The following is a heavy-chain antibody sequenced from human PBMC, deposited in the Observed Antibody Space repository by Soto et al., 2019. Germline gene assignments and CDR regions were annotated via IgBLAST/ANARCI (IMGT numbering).Heavy chain of an antibody. Sequence: QVQLVQSGVEVQKPGASVKVSCKASGYTFSSYVINWLRQAPGQGLEWMGWISPYNGNTNYGQNLQGRVTMTTDTSTSIVAMKLMRLRSDDTVVYYCAREGGVWGSFRYFDYWGQGTLVTVSP. CDR1: GYTFSSYV. D-gene: IGHD3-16*02. V-gene: IGHV1-18*04. J-gene: IGHJ4*02. CDR2: ISPYNGNT. CDR3: AREGGVWGSFRYFDY.